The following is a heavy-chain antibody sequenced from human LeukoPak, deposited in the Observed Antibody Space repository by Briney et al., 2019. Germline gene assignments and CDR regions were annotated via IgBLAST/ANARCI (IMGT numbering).Heavy chain of an antibody. Sequence: GASVKVSCKASGYTFTGYYMNWVRQAPGQGLEWMGWINPNSGGTNHAQKFQGRVTMTRDTSISTAYMELSSLRSDDTAVSYCARSRTPTIFEGKGGDFDYWGQGTLVTVSS. V-gene: IGHV1-2*02. CDR2: INPNSGGT. J-gene: IGHJ4*02. CDR3: ARSRTPTIFEGKGGDFDY. D-gene: IGHD3-3*01. CDR1: GYTFTGYY.